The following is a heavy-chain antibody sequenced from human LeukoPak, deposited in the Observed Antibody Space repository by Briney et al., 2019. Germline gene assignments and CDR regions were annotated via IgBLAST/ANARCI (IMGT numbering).Heavy chain of an antibody. CDR2: ISYDGSNK. V-gene: IGHV3-30*18. CDR3: AKVAGSYSYRDAFDI. Sequence: PGGSLRLSCAASGFTFSSYGMQWVRQAPGKGLEWVAVISYDGSNKYYADSVKGRFTISRDNSKNTLYLQMNSLRAEDTAVYYCAKVAGSYSYRDAFDIWGQGTMVTVSS. J-gene: IGHJ3*02. D-gene: IGHD5-18*01. CDR1: GFTFSSYG.